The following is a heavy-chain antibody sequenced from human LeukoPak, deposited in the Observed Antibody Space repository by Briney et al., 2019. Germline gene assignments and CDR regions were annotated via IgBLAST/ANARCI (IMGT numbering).Heavy chain of an antibody. CDR3: ARDQRVTGRPDIDY. CDR1: GFTFRNYC. Sequence: PGGSLRLSCAASGFTFRNYCMHWVRQTPGKGQGWVSRISSDGSSTTYADSVKGGFTISRDNAKNTLYLQMNNLRAEDTAMYYCARDQRVTGRPDIDYWGQGTLVIVSS. V-gene: IGHV3-74*03. CDR2: ISSDGSST. D-gene: IGHD6-6*01. J-gene: IGHJ4*02.